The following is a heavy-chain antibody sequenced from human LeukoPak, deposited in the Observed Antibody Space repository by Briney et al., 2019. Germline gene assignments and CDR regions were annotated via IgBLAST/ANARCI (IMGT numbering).Heavy chain of an antibody. V-gene: IGHV3-48*03. CDR3: ASGIRGIAAAGNGY. CDR2: ISSSGSTI. D-gene: IGHD6-13*01. J-gene: IGHJ4*02. Sequence: PGGSLRLPCSASTFALSSYEMNWVRQAPGKGLEWVSYISSSGSTIYYADSVKGRFTISRDNAKNSLYLQMNSLRAEDTAVYYCASGIRGIAAAGNGYWGQGTLVTVSS. CDR1: TFALSSYE.